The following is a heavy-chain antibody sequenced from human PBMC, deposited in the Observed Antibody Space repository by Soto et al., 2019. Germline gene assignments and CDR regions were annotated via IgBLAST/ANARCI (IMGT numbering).Heavy chain of an antibody. CDR1: GFTFSSYG. CDR2: IWYDGSNK. J-gene: IGHJ1*01. D-gene: IGHD6-13*01. V-gene: IGHV3-33*01. CDR3: ARDHGSSWDGYFQH. Sequence: QVQLVESGGGVVQPGRSLRLSCAASGFTFSSYGMHWVRQAPGKGLEWVAVIWYDGSNKYYADSVKGRFTISRDNSKNTLYLQMNSLRAEDTAVYYCARDHGSSWDGYFQHWGQGTLVTVSS.